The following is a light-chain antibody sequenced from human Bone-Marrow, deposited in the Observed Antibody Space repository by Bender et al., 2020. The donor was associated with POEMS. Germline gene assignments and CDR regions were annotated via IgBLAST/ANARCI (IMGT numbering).Light chain of an antibody. V-gene: IGLV3-25*03. Sequence: SYKLTQPPSVSLFPGQTARITCSGDTLSRRFVYWYQQKSGRAPRLIMKKDSERPSGIPERFSGSGSGATVTLTISGVQAEDEADYFCQSADTTGTYWMFGGGTKLTVL. CDR1: TLSRRF. CDR2: KDS. J-gene: IGLJ3*02. CDR3: QSADTTGTYWM.